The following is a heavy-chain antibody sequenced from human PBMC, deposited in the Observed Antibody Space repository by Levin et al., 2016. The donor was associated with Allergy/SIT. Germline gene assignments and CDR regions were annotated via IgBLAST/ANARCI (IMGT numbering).Heavy chain of an antibody. Sequence: WVRQAPGQGLEWMGRIIPILGIANYAQKFQGRVTITADKSTSTAYMELSSLRSEDTAVYYCARDLPIAVTTNHAFDIWGQGTMVTVSS. J-gene: IGHJ3*02. CDR3: ARDLPIAVTTNHAFDI. D-gene: IGHD4-17*01. CDR2: IIPILGIA. V-gene: IGHV1-69*04.